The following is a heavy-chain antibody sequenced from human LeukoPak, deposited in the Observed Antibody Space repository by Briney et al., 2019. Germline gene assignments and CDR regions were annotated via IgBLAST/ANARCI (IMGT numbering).Heavy chain of an antibody. CDR1: GFTFNTYC. V-gene: IGHV3-7*01. Sequence: PGGSLRLSCAAPGFTFNTYCLTWVRQPAGKGPASVAHLHQDEGQIFYLASVEGRFTFTRAYAKDFLHLQMNSLRAKDTAIYYCARGYYYSGTYYLSFFDYWGQGTLVTVSS. CDR2: LHQDEGQI. J-gene: IGHJ4*02. D-gene: IGHD3-10*01. CDR3: ARGYYYSGTYYLSFFDY.